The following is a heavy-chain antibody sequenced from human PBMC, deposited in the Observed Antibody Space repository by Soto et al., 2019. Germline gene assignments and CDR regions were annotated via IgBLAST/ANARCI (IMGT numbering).Heavy chain of an antibody. D-gene: IGHD5-18*01. CDR3: ARALMWSDTAMVNRGFVWDYYYGMDV. V-gene: IGHV4-30-4*01. CDR1: GGSISSGDYY. CDR2: IYYSGST. Sequence: QVQLQESGPGLVKPSQTLSLTCTVSGGSISSGDYYWSWIRQPPGKGLEWIGYIYYSGSTYYNPSLKSRVTISVDTSKNQFSLKLSSVTAADTAVYYCARALMWSDTAMVNRGFVWDYYYGMDVWGQGTTVTVSS. J-gene: IGHJ6*02.